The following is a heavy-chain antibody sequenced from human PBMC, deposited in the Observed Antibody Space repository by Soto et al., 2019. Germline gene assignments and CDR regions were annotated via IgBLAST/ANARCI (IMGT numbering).Heavy chain of an antibody. CDR3: SKTAPSSGWTNYYYYYYMDV. Sequence: GGSLRLSCAASGFTFSSYGMHWVRQAPGKGLEWVAVISYDGSNKYYADSVKGRFTISRDNSNNTLFLQMNSLRAEDTAVYYFSKTAPSSGWTNYYYYYYMDVWGKGTTVTVSS. J-gene: IGHJ6*03. CDR2: ISYDGSNK. V-gene: IGHV3-30*18. D-gene: IGHD6-19*01. CDR1: GFTFSSYG.